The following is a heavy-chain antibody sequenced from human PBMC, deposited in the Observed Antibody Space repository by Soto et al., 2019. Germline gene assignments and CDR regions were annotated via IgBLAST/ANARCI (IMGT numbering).Heavy chain of an antibody. CDR3: ARHGEDYGDFHYYYYMDV. J-gene: IGHJ6*03. Sequence: ETLSLTCTVSGGSISSYYWRGIRQPPGKGLEWIGYIYYSGSTNYNPSLKSRVTISVDTSKNQFSLKLSSVTAADTAVYYCARHGEDYGDFHYYYYMDVWGKGTTLTVSS. D-gene: IGHD4-17*01. CDR2: IYYSGST. V-gene: IGHV4-59*08. CDR1: GGSISSYY.